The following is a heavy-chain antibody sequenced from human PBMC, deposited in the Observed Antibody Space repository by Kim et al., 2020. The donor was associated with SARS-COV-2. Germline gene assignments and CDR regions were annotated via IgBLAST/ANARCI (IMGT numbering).Heavy chain of an antibody. Sequence: ASVKVSCKASGYTFTGYYMHWVRQAPGQGLEWMGWINPNSGGTNYAQKFQGWVTMTRDTSISTAYMELSRLRSDDTAVYYCARDGSDSGSYFYCMDVWGQGTTVTVSS. J-gene: IGHJ6*02. V-gene: IGHV1-2*04. CDR2: INPNSGGT. CDR3: ARDGSDSGSYFYCMDV. CDR1: GYTFTGYY. D-gene: IGHD1-26*01.